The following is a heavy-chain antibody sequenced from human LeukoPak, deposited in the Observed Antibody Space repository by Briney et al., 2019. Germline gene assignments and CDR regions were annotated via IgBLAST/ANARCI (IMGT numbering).Heavy chain of an antibody. J-gene: IGHJ4*02. D-gene: IGHD3-22*01. Sequence: SETLSLTCSVSGGSISSSSYYWGWIRQPPGKGLGWIGSMYYSVSTYYNPSLKSRVTLSVDTSKNQFSLKLSSVTAGDKAVYFCWSVPRGLGYCVYFWGQGNLALVTS. V-gene: IGHV4-39*07. CDR1: GGSISSSSYY. CDR3: WSVPRGLGYCVYF. CDR2: MYYSVST.